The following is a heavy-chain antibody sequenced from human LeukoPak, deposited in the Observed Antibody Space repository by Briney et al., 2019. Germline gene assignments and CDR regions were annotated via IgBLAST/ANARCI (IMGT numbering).Heavy chain of an antibody. J-gene: IGHJ4*02. CDR3: AKGKGEMDLLRFFDWLFDY. D-gene: IGHD3-9*01. Sequence: PGGSLRLSCAASGFTFSSYAMNWVRQAPGKGLEWVSGISGSGGSTFYADSVKGRFTVSRDNSKNTLYLQMNGLRAEDTALYYCAKGKGEMDLLRFFDWLFDYWGQGTLVTVSS. V-gene: IGHV3-23*01. CDR1: GFTFSSYA. CDR2: ISGSGGST.